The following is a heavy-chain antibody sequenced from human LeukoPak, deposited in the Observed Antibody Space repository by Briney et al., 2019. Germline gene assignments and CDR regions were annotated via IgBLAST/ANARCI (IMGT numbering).Heavy chain of an antibody. J-gene: IGHJ4*02. D-gene: IGHD3-22*01. CDR3: AIIMAYDSSGYSDY. V-gene: IGHV1-18*04. Sequence: ASVKVSCKASEYNFIGYYVHWVRQAPGQGLEWMGWISAYNGNTNYAQKLQGRVTMTTDTSTSTAYMELRSLRSDDTAVYYCAIIMAYDSSGYSDYWGQGTLVTVSS. CDR2: ISAYNGNT. CDR1: EYNFIGYY.